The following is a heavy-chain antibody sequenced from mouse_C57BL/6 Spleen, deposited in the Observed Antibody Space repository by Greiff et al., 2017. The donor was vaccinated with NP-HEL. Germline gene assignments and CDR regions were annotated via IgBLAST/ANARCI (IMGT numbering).Heavy chain of an antibody. V-gene: IGHV5-6*02. CDR1: GFTFSSYG. Sequence: DVMLVESGGDLVKPGGSLKLSCAASGFTFSSYGMSWVRQTPDKRLEWVATISSGGSYTYYPDSVKGRFTISRDNAKNTLYLQMSSLKSEDTAMYYCARHEAVVAYYYAMDYWGQGTSVTVSS. D-gene: IGHD1-1*01. CDR2: ISSGGSYT. CDR3: ARHEAVVAYYYAMDY. J-gene: IGHJ4*01.